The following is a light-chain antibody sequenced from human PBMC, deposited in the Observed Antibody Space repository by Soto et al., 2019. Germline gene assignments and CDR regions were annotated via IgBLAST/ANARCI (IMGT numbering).Light chain of an antibody. CDR2: GIS. Sequence: EIVMTQSPDTLSLSPGETATLSCRASQTIGRNYLAWYQQKPGQVPRLLIYGISTRATDIPARFSGSGSGTEFTLTISRLQSEDFAVYYCQQYTQWPITFGQGTRLEIK. V-gene: IGKV3-15*01. CDR1: QTIGRN. J-gene: IGKJ5*01. CDR3: QQYTQWPIT.